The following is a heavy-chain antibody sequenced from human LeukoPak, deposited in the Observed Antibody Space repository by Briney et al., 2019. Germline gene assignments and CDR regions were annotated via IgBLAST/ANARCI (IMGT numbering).Heavy chain of an antibody. Sequence: PSETLSLTCSVSGGSMSRYYWSWIRQPPGKGLEWIGSIYYSGSTYYNPSLKSRVTISVDTSKNQFSLKLSSVTAADTAVYYCASYDYVWGSYRHDYWGQGTLVTVSS. V-gene: IGHV4-39*01. D-gene: IGHD3-16*02. J-gene: IGHJ4*02. CDR3: ASYDYVWGSYRHDY. CDR1: GGSMSRYY. CDR2: IYYSGST.